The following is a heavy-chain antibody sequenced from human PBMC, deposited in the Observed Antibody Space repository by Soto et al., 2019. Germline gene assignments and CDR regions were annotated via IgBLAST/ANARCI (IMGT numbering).Heavy chain of an antibody. D-gene: IGHD1-7*01. V-gene: IGHV1-46*01. Sequence: ASVKVSCKASGYTFTSYYMHWVRQAPGQGLEWMGIINPSGGSTSYAQKFQGRVTMTRDTSTSTVYMELSSLRSEDTAVYYCARISFGTGTTSNWWFDPWGQGTLVTVSS. J-gene: IGHJ5*02. CDR3: ARISFGTGTTSNWWFDP. CDR2: INPSGGST. CDR1: GYTFTSYY.